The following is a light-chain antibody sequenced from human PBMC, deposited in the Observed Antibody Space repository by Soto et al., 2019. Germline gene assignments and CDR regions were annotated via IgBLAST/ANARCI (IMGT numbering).Light chain of an antibody. CDR2: DGS. Sequence: SYELTQPPSVSVAPGQTARITWGGNNIGSKSVHWYQQKPDQAPVLVVYDGSDRPSGIPERFSGSNSGNTATLTISRVEVGDEAGYYCQVWDSSSDLLYIFGAGTKLTVL. CDR1: NIGSKS. CDR3: QVWDSSSDLLYI. V-gene: IGLV3-21*02. J-gene: IGLJ1*01.